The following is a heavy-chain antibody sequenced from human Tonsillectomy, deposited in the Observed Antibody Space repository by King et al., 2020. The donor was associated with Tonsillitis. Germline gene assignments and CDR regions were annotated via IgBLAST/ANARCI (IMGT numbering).Heavy chain of an antibody. V-gene: IGHV5-51*01. Sequence: VQLVESGAEVKKPGESLKISCKGSGNSFTSHWIGWVRQMPGKGLESMGTIYPGDSDTRYSPSFQGQGTISADKAISTAYLQWSSLKASDNDMYYCARVSVSDRNFDYWGQGTLVIVSS. CDR1: GNSFTSHW. J-gene: IGHJ4*02. CDR2: IYPGDSDT. D-gene: IGHD2-21*02. CDR3: ARVSVSDRNFDY.